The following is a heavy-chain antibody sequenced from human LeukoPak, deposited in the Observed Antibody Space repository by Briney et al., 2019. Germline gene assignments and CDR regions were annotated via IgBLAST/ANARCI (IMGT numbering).Heavy chain of an antibody. D-gene: IGHD5-18*01. CDR2: VNSDGTRT. CDR3: AVDTAMVH. J-gene: IGHJ4*02. V-gene: IGHV3-74*01. Sequence: GGSLTLSCAASEISFSSSWMHWVRQGPGKGLVWVSRVNSDGTRTNYADSVKGRFAISRDNAKNSLYLQMNSLRAEDTAVYYCAVDTAMVHWGQGTLVTVSS. CDR1: EISFSSSW.